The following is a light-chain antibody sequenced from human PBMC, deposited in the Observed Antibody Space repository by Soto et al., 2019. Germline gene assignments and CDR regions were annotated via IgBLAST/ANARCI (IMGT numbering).Light chain of an antibody. Sequence: DIQMTQSPYTLSASVGDRVTITCRASQGVSAWLAWYQQKPGNAPKFLIYDASSLKSGVPSRFSGSGYGTEFTLTISSLQPDDFATYYCQQYSTYSRTFGGGTKVEIK. V-gene: IGKV1-5*01. CDR1: QGVSAW. J-gene: IGKJ4*02. CDR3: QQYSTYSRT. CDR2: DAS.